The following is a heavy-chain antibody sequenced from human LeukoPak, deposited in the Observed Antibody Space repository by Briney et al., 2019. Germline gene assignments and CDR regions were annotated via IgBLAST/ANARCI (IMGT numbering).Heavy chain of an antibody. CDR1: GFTFSSYW. CDR2: VNSDGGTT. CDR3: ARDDRSGVVVAALDY. J-gene: IGHJ4*02. Sequence: GGSLRLSCAASGFTFSSYWIHWVRQAPGKGLAWVSRVNSDGGTTTYADSVKGRFTISRDNAKNTVYLQMNSLRAEDTALYFCARDDRSGVVVAALDYWGQGTLVTVSS. V-gene: IGHV3-74*03. D-gene: IGHD3-22*01.